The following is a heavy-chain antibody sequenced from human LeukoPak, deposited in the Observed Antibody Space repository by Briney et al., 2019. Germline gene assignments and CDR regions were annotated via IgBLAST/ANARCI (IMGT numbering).Heavy chain of an antibody. V-gene: IGHV3-7*01. CDR1: GFIVSSNY. CDR3: ARDIEAAGLFLDY. Sequence: LAGGSLRLSCAASGFIVSSNYMSWVRQAPGKGLEWVANIKYDGSEKDYMDSVKGRFTISRDNAKNSLYLQMNSLRAEDTAVYYCARDIEAAGLFLDYWGQGTLVTVSS. D-gene: IGHD6-13*01. CDR2: IKYDGSEK. J-gene: IGHJ4*02.